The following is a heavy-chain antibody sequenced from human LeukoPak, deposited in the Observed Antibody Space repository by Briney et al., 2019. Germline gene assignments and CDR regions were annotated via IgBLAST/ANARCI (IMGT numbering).Heavy chain of an antibody. D-gene: IGHD5-12*01. CDR1: GYAXTGYY. J-gene: IGHJ6*02. V-gene: IGHV1-2*02. CDR3: ARVVAYYYGMDV. Sequence: GASVKVSCKASGYAXTGYYIHRVRQAPGHGLEWMGCMNHNSDSTNYAEKVQGRVTMTSDTSISTAYMELSRLRSDDTAEYYCARVVAYYYGMDVWGQGTTVTVSS. CDR2: MNHNSDST.